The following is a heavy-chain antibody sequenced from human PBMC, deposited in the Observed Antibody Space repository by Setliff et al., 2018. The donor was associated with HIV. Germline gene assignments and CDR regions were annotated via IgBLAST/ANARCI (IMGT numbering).Heavy chain of an antibody. Sequence: ASMKVSCKASGYTSTSYDINWVRQATGQGLEWMGWMNPDSGNTGSAQNFQGRLTITRNTSISTAYMELGSLGFDDTAVYFCARTRSGGSSVYYYYYMDVWGQGTAVTVSS. CDR3: ARTRSGGSSVYYYYYMDV. V-gene: IGHV1-8*01. J-gene: IGHJ6*03. CDR2: MNPDSGNT. D-gene: IGHD2-15*01. CDR1: GYTSTSYD.